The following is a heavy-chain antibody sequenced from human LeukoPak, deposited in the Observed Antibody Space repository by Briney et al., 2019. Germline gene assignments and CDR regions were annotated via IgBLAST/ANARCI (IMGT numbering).Heavy chain of an antibody. J-gene: IGHJ3*02. CDR2: IYTSGST. Sequence: PSETLSLTCTVSGGSISSGSYYWSWIRQPAGKGLEWIGRIYTSGSTNYNPSLKSRVTISVDTSKNQFSLKLSSVTAADTAVYYCARAGGELNDAFDIWGQGTMVTVSS. V-gene: IGHV4-61*02. CDR3: ARAGGELNDAFDI. CDR1: GGSISSGSYY. D-gene: IGHD3-16*01.